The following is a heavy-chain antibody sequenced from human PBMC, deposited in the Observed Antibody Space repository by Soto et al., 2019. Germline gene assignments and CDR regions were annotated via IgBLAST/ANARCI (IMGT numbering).Heavy chain of an antibody. V-gene: IGHV3-66*01. Sequence: EVQLVESGGGLVQPGGSLRLSCAASGFSVSNNYMSWVRQAPGKGLEWVSVVYSGGTTYYADSVKGRFTISRDNSKNTLNLQMNSLRADDTAVYYCARVYSSGWYQFYFDYWGQGTLVTVSS. CDR3: ARVYSSGWYQFYFDY. CDR1: GFSVSNNY. J-gene: IGHJ4*02. D-gene: IGHD6-19*01. CDR2: VYSGGTT.